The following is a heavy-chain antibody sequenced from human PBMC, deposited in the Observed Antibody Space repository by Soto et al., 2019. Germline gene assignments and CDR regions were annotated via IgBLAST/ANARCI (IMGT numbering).Heavy chain of an antibody. J-gene: IGHJ4*02. V-gene: IGHV3-23*01. D-gene: IGHD6-6*01. CDR3: AKDIERDSGSSSSLNCDY. Sequence: GGSLRLSCAASGFTFSSYAMSWVRQAPGKGLEWVSAISGSGGSTYYADSVKDRFTISRDNSKNTLYLQMNSLRAEDTAVYYCAKDIERDSGSSSSLNCDYWGQGTLVTVSS. CDR2: ISGSGGST. CDR1: GFTFSSYA.